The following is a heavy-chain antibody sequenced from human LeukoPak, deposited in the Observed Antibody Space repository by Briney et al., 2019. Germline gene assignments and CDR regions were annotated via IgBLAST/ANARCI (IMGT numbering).Heavy chain of an antibody. Sequence: PGGSLRLSCAASGFTFSSYWRSWVRQAPGKGLEWMANIKQDGREKYYMDSVKGRFTISRDNAKNSLYLQMDSLRAEDTAVYYCAKYEGGPGFDYWGQGTLVTVSS. V-gene: IGHV3-7*02. CDR3: AKYEGGPGFDY. CDR1: GFTFSSYW. J-gene: IGHJ4*02. CDR2: IKQDGREK. D-gene: IGHD3-16*01.